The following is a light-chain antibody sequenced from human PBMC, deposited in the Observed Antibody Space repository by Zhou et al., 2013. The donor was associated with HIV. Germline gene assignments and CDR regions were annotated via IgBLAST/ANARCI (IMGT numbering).Light chain of an antibody. CDR1: QSVSNSY. CDR3: QQYHRWPET. Sequence: PGERATLSCRASQSVSNSYLAWYQQTPGQAPRLLIYGASNRATGIPDRFSGSGSETEFTLIISSLQSEDFAVYYCQQYHRWPETFGQGTKVEVK. CDR2: GAS. V-gene: IGKV3-20*01. J-gene: IGKJ1*01.